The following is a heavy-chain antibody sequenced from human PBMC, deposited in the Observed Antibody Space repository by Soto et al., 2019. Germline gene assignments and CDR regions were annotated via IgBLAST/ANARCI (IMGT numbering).Heavy chain of an antibody. CDR2: IYYSGST. D-gene: IGHD1-20*01. CDR1: GGSISSYY. CDR3: AGSRITATRSDY. J-gene: IGHJ4*02. V-gene: IGHV4-59*08. Sequence: SETLSLTCTVSGGSISSYYWSWIRQPPGKGLEWIGYIYYSGSTNYNPSLQSRVTISVDTSKNQFSLHLSSVTDADTAVYYCAGSRITATRSDYWGQGTLVTVSS.